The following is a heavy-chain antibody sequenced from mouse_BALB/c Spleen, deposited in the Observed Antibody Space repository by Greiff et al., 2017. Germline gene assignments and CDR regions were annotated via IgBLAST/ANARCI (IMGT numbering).Heavy chain of an antibody. CDR1: GYSFTSYW. CDR2: IYPGNSDT. J-gene: IGHJ2*01. Sequence: VQLKQSGTVLARPGASVKMSCKASGYSFTSYWMHWVKQRPGQGLEWIGVIYPGNSDTSYNQKFKGKAKLTAVTSASTAYMELSSLTNEDSAVYYCTRDGGRGVLSYFDYWGQGTTLTVSS. V-gene: IGHV1-5*01. CDR3: TRDGGRGVLSYFDY. D-gene: IGHD3-1*01.